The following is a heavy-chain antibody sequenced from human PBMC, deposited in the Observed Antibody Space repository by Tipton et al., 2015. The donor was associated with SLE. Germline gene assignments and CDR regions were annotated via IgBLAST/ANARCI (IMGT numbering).Heavy chain of an antibody. V-gene: IGHV3-11*05. CDR2: ISSSSSYT. Sequence: SLRLSCAASGFTFSDYYMSWIRQAPGKGLEWVSYISSSSSYTNYADSVKGRFTISRDNAKNSLYLQMNSLRAEDTAVYYCAKDRLYSSSSYFDYWGQGTLVTVSS. D-gene: IGHD6-6*01. J-gene: IGHJ4*02. CDR1: GFTFSDYY. CDR3: AKDRLYSSSSYFDY.